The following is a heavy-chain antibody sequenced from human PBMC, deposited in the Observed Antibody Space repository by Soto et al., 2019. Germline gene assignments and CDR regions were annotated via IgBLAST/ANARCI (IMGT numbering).Heavy chain of an antibody. D-gene: IGHD3-3*01. Sequence: GGSTRLSCAASGFTFSSYGMNWVRQATGKGREWVVVISYDGSYKYYADPVKGRFTISRDNSKNTLYLQMNSLRAEDTAVYYCAKSVLGDFWSGYTYYYGMDVWGQGT. V-gene: IGHV3-30*18. CDR2: ISYDGSYK. J-gene: IGHJ6*02. CDR1: GFTFSSYG. CDR3: AKSVLGDFWSGYTYYYGMDV.